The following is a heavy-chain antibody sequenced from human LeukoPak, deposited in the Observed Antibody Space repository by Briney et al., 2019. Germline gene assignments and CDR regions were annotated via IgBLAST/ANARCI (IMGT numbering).Heavy chain of an antibody. CDR1: GFTFSSYW. D-gene: IGHD2-2*02. CDR3: ARGDNIVVVPAAIDTRGDFDY. CDR2: INSDGSST. J-gene: IGHJ4*02. Sequence: GGSLRLSCAASGFTFSSYWMHWVRQAPGKGLVWVSRINSDGSSTSYADSVKGRFTISRDNAKNTLYLQMNSLRAEDTAVYYCARGDNIVVVPAAIDTRGDFDYWGQGALVTVSS. V-gene: IGHV3-74*01.